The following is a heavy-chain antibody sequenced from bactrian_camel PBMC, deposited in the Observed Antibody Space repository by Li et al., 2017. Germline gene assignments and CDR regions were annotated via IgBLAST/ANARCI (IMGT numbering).Heavy chain of an antibody. D-gene: IGHD2*01. J-gene: IGHJ4*01. Sequence: VQLVESGGGSVQAGGSLRLSCVATGYDYSSGCGGWIRQAPGKDREGVAAIDHFGGTSYAESVEGRFTVTISKDNAKNTLYLQMNSLKPEDTANYYCAADFLQYCKTTRLTYWGQGTQVTVS. CDR2: IDHFGGT. V-gene: IGHV3S53*01. CDR1: GYDYSSGC. CDR3: AADFLQYCKTTRLTY.